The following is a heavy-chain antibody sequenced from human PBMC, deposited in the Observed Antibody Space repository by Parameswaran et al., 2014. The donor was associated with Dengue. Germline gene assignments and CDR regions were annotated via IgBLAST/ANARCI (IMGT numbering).Heavy chain of an antibody. J-gene: IGHJ4*02. Sequence: ASETLSLTCTVSGGSISSSSYYWGWIRQPPGKGLEWIGSIYHSGSTYYNPSLKGRVTISLDTSKNQISLKLTSVTAADTAVYFCAKGFTIFGVITPDYWGQGILVTVSS. CDR3: AKGFTIFGVITPDY. V-gene: IGHV4-39*07. CDR1: GGSISSSSYY. D-gene: IGHD3-3*01. CDR2: IYHSGST.